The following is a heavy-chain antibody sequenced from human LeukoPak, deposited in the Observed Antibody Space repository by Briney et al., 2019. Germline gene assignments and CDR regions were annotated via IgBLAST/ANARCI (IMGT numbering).Heavy chain of an antibody. CDR3: ARAFRARYFDL. D-gene: IGHD2/OR15-2a*01. CDR1: GGSITTSSYY. CDR2: IYYSGST. Sequence: PSETLSLTCTVSGGSITTSSYYWGWIRQPPGRGLEWIGIIYYSGSTYYNPSLKGRVTISVDTSKNQFSLKLSSVAAADTAVYYCARAFRARYFDLWGRGTLVTVSS. V-gene: IGHV4-39*01. J-gene: IGHJ2*01.